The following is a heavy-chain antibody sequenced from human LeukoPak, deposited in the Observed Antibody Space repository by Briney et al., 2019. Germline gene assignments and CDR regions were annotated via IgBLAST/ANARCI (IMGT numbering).Heavy chain of an antibody. D-gene: IGHD3-22*01. Sequence: SETLSLTCTVSGGSISSYYWSWIRQPPGKGLEWIGYIYYSGSTNYNPSLKSRVTISVDTSKNQFSLKLSSVTAADTAVYYCARPSTYYYDSTGHGAFDIWGQGTMVTVSS. CDR3: ARPSTYYYDSTGHGAFDI. V-gene: IGHV4-59*08. J-gene: IGHJ3*02. CDR1: GGSISSYY. CDR2: IYYSGST.